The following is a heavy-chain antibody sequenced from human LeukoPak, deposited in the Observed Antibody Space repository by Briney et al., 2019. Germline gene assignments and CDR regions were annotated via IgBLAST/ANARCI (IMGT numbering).Heavy chain of an antibody. CDR2: IKEDGREK. V-gene: IGHV3-7*05. CDR1: GFTFSSSW. J-gene: IGHJ4*02. Sequence: PGGSLRLSCAASGFTFSSSWMKWVRQAPGEGLESVAVIKEDGREKHYVDSVKGRFPISRDNAKNSLYLQMNNVRAEDTAVYFCAANTHSGYWGQGALVTVSS. D-gene: IGHD1-26*01. CDR3: AANTHSGY.